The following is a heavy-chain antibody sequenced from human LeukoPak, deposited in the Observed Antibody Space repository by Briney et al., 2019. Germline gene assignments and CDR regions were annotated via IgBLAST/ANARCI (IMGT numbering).Heavy chain of an antibody. CDR1: GYTFTGYY. D-gene: IGHD2-2*01. CDR3: ARKIRRYCSSTSCQNWFDP. V-gene: IGHV1-2*06. CDR2: INPNSGGT. Sequence: GASVKVSCTASGYTFTGYYMHWVRQAPGQGLEWMGRINPNSGGTNYAQKFQGRVTMTRDTSISTAYMELSRLRSDDTAVYYCARKIRRYCSSTSCQNWFDPWGQGTLVTVSS. J-gene: IGHJ5*02.